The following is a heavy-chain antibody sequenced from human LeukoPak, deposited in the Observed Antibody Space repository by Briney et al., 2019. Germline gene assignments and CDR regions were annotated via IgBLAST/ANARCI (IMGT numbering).Heavy chain of an antibody. Sequence: SETLSLTCTVSGGSISSGGYYWSWIRQPPGKGLEWIGYIYHSGSTYYNPSLKSRVTISVDRSKNQFSLKLSSVTAADTAVYYCARGGAYYYDSSGYMFDYWGQGTLVTVSS. CDR3: ARGGAYYYDSSGYMFDY. D-gene: IGHD3-22*01. V-gene: IGHV4-30-2*01. J-gene: IGHJ4*02. CDR1: GGSISSGGYY. CDR2: IYHSGST.